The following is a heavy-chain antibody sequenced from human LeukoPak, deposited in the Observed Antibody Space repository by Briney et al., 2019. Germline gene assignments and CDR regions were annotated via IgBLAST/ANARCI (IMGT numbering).Heavy chain of an antibody. Sequence: KPSEALSLTCAVYGGSFSGYYWSWIRQPPGKGLEWIGEINHSGSTNYNPSLKSRVTISVDTSKNQFSLKLSSVTAADTAVYYCARGRAARYYYYMDVWGKGTTVTVSS. V-gene: IGHV4-34*01. D-gene: IGHD6-6*01. CDR2: INHSGST. CDR3: ARGRAARYYYYMDV. CDR1: GGSFSGYY. J-gene: IGHJ6*03.